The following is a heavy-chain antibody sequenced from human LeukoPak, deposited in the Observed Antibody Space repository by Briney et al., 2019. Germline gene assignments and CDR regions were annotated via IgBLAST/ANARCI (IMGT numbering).Heavy chain of an antibody. J-gene: IGHJ5*02. CDR3: ARSRDIVVVPGKYNWFAP. CDR1: GYTFTGYY. Sequence: GASVKVSCKASGYTFTGYYMHWVRQAPGQGLEWMGWINPDSGGTNYAQKFQGRVTMTRDTSVSTAYMELSRLRSDDTAVYYCARSRDIVVVPGKYNWFAPGSQGSLVTVS. V-gene: IGHV1-2*02. CDR2: INPDSGGT. D-gene: IGHD2-2*01.